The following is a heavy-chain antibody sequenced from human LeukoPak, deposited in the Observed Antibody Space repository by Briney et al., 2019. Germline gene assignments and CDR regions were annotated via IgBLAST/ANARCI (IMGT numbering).Heavy chain of an antibody. J-gene: IGHJ4*02. D-gene: IGHD1/OR15-1a*01. V-gene: IGHV3-66*01. CDR3: ARSNCNSCYLGVWYYFDY. CDR1: GITVSSNY. Sequence: GGSLRLSCAASGITVSSNYVSWVRQAPGKGLEWVSVMYSDSRTYYADSVKGRFTISRDNSKNTLYLEMNSLRAEDTAVYYCARSNCNSCYLGVWYYFDYWGQGALVTVSS. CDR2: MYSDSRT.